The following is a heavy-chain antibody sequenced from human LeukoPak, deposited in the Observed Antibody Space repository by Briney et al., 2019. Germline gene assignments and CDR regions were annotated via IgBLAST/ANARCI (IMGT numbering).Heavy chain of an antibody. D-gene: IGHD4-23*01. V-gene: IGHV3-38-3*01. CDR3: ARDVVMNTVVTPNLSVSDSI. J-gene: IGHJ3*02. CDR1: GFTVSSNE. Sequence: GGSLRLSCAASGFTVSSNEMSWVRQAPGKGLEWVSSISGGSTCYADSRKGRFTISRDNSKITLHLQMNSPRAEDTAVYYCARDVVMNTVVTPNLSVSDSIWGQGTMVIVSS. CDR2: ISGGST.